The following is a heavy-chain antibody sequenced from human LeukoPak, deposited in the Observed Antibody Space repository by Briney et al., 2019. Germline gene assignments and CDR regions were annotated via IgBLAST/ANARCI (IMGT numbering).Heavy chain of an antibody. CDR3: ARAEGDYYDSRGYPD. J-gene: IGHJ4*02. CDR2: ITSSSSYI. V-gene: IGHV3-21*01. CDR1: GFTFSSYT. D-gene: IGHD3-22*01. Sequence: GGSLRLSCAASGFTFSSYTMNWVRQAPGKGLEWVSSITSSSSYIYYADSLKGRFTISRDNAKNSLYLQMNSLRAEDTAVYYCARAEGDYYDSRGYPDWGQGTLVTVSS.